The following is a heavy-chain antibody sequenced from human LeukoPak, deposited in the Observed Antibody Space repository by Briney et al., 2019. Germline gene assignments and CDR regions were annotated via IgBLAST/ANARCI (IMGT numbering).Heavy chain of an antibody. J-gene: IGHJ6*03. CDR3: ARDGGGYSYMDV. V-gene: IGHV4-59*01. CDR1: GGSISSYY. Sequence: SETLSLTCTVSGGSISSYYWSWIRQPPGKGLEWIAYIYYSGSTNYNPSLKSRVTISVDTSKNQFSLKLSSVTAADTAVYYCARDGGGYSYMDVWGKGTTVTVSS. CDR2: IYYSGST. D-gene: IGHD3-16*01.